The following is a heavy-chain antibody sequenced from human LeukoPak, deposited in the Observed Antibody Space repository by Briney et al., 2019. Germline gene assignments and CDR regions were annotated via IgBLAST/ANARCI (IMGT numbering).Heavy chain of an antibody. CDR1: GYSFTTYW. D-gene: IGHD6-13*01. V-gene: IGHV5-10-1*01. Sequence: GESLRISGKGSGYSFTTYWISWVRPMPGKGLEWMGRIDPSDSYANYSPTFQGHVTVSADKSFSTAYLQWTSLKASDTVMYYCSRHAKAYGSSCDYWGQGTLVTVSS. CDR2: IDPSDSYA. CDR3: SRHAKAYGSSCDY. J-gene: IGHJ4*02.